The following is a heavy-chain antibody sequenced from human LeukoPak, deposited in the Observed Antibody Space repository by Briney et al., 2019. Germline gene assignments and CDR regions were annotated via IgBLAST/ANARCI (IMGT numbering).Heavy chain of an antibody. CDR3: ARAGGAIKYYYYYYMDV. Sequence: ASVKVSCKASGYTFTSYGISWVRQAPGQGLEWMGWISAYNGNTNYAQKLQGRVTMTTDTSTSTAYMELRSLRSDDTAVYYCARAGGAIKYYYYYYMDVWGKGTTVTVS. CDR2: ISAYNGNT. V-gene: IGHV1-18*01. D-gene: IGHD3-16*01. CDR1: GYTFTSYG. J-gene: IGHJ6*03.